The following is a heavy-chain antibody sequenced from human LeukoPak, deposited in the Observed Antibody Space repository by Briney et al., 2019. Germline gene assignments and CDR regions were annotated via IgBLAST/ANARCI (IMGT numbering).Heavy chain of an antibody. CDR3: ARDCGAYSYGGYYYYYYMDV. CDR1: GGTFSSYA. CDR2: IIPIFGTA. V-gene: IGHV1-69*06. Sequence: SVKVSCKASGGTFSSYAISWVRQAPGQGLEWMGGIIPIFGTANYAQKFQGRVTITADKSTSTAYMELSRLRSDDTAVYYCARDCGAYSYGGYYYYYYMDVWGKGTTVTISS. J-gene: IGHJ6*03. D-gene: IGHD5-18*01.